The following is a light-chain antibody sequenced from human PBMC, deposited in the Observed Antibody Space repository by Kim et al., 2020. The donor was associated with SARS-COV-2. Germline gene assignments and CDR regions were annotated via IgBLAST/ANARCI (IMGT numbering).Light chain of an antibody. CDR2: GRN. V-gene: IGLV3-19*01. Sequence: SSELTQDPAVSVALGQTVRITCQGDSLRSYYATWYQQKPRQAPILVIYGRNNRPSGIPDRFSGSSSGNTASLTISGTQAEDEADFYCQSRDSGGNVVFCGGTQLTVL. CDR3: QSRDSGGNVV. J-gene: IGLJ2*01. CDR1: SLRSYY.